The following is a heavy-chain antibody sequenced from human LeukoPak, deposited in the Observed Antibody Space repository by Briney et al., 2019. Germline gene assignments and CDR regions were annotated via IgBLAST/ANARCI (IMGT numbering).Heavy chain of an antibody. D-gene: IGHD3-10*01. Sequence: SGTLSLTCAVYGGSFSGYYWSWIRQPPGKGLEWIGEINHSGSTNYNPSLKSRVTISVDTSKNQFSLKLSSVTAADTAVYYCARRGPRVKMKAFDIWGQGTMVTVSS. J-gene: IGHJ3*02. CDR2: INHSGST. CDR3: ARRGPRVKMKAFDI. V-gene: IGHV4-34*01. CDR1: GGSFSGYY.